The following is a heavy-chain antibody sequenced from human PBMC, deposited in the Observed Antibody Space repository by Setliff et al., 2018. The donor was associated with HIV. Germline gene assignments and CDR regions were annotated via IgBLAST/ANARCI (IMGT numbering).Heavy chain of an antibody. CDR1: GGSITSHY. V-gene: IGHV4-59*08. CDR3: ARQHGSSWRFDP. D-gene: IGHD6-13*01. CDR2: NFNSGST. Sequence: SETLSLTCSVSGGSITSHYWSWVRQSPGKGLEWIGYNFNSGSTNYNPSLKSRVTISVDMSKNQFSLRLDSVTAADTAVYYCARQHGSSWRFDPWGQGTLVTVSS. J-gene: IGHJ5*02.